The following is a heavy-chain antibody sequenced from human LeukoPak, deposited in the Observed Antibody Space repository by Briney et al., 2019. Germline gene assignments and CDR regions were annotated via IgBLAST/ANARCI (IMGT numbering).Heavy chain of an antibody. CDR1: GFTFGDYA. V-gene: IGHV3-9*01. Sequence: GRSLRLSCAASGFTFGDYAMHWVRQAPGKGLEWVSGISWNSVSIGYADSVKGRFTISRDNAKNSLYLQMNSLRPEDTALYYCARDPDSSGYQGDYWGQGTLVTVSS. D-gene: IGHD3-22*01. CDR3: ARDPDSSGYQGDY. J-gene: IGHJ4*02. CDR2: ISWNSVSI.